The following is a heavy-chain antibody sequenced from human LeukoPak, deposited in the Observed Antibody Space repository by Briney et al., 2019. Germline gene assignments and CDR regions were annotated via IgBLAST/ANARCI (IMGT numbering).Heavy chain of an antibody. V-gene: IGHV3-23*01. Sequence: GGPLRLSCTASGFTFSTCAMSWVRLAPGKGLEWVSTISGSGDYTFYADSVKGRFTISRDNSKNTLYLQMNSLRAEDTAIYYCARDCYSGPFDYWGQGTLVAVSS. CDR3: ARDCYSGPFDY. J-gene: IGHJ4*02. CDR2: ISGSGDYT. CDR1: GFTFSTCA. D-gene: IGHD2-21*02.